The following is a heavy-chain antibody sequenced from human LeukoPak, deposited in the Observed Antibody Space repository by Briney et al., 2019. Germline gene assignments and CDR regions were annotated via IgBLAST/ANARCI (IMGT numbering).Heavy chain of an antibody. D-gene: IGHD2-21*02. Sequence: ASVKVSCRASGYTFTGYYMHWVRQAPGQGLEWMGWINPNSGGTNYAQKFQGRVTMTRDTSISTAYMELSRLRSDDTAVYYCARETARPYCGGDCYSGFDYWGQGTLVTVSS. CDR2: INPNSGGT. CDR1: GYTFTGYY. CDR3: ARETARPYCGGDCYSGFDY. V-gene: IGHV1-2*02. J-gene: IGHJ4*02.